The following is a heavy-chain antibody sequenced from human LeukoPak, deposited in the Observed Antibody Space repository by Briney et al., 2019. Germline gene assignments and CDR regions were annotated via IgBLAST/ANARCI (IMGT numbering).Heavy chain of an antibody. Sequence: GGSLRLSCTASGFIFSSYSMSWVRQAPGKGLEWVSSFSSRNSYIYYADSVKGRFTISRDDAKNSLYLQMNSLRAEDTAVYYCAGGEAEAGLPKPFDYWGQGTLVTVSS. CDR3: AGGEAEAGLPKPFDY. V-gene: IGHV3-21*01. J-gene: IGHJ4*02. CDR1: GFIFSSYS. D-gene: IGHD6-19*01. CDR2: FSSRNSYI.